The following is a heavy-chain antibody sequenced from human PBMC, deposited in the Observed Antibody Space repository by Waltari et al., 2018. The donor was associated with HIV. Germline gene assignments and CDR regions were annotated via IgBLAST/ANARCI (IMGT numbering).Heavy chain of an antibody. D-gene: IGHD3-10*01. J-gene: IGHJ3*02. Sequence: EVRLVQSGGGLVQPGGSLRLSCVASGLSVSGNYIGWVRQGPGTGLEWVSLIYNDATTYYAGSAKCRFTISRDTSKNTLSLDMNNLRTEDTAVYYCARRDGIISAFDIWGQGSMVTVSS. V-gene: IGHV3-66*02. CDR3: ARRDGIISAFDI. CDR1: GLSVSGNY. CDR2: IYNDATT.